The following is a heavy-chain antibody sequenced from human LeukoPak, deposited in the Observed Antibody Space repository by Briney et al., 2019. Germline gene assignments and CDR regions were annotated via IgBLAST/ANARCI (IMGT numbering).Heavy chain of an antibody. D-gene: IGHD5-18*01. CDR2: IIPIFGTA. CDR1: GGTFNSYA. CDR3: AREEYGYGPYYYYMDV. J-gene: IGHJ6*03. Sequence: SVKVSCKASGGTFNSYAISWVRQAPGQGPEWMGGIIPIFGTANYAQKFQGRVTITTDQSTSTAYMELSSLRSEDTAVYYCAREEYGYGPYYYYMDVWGKGTTVTVSS. V-gene: IGHV1-69*05.